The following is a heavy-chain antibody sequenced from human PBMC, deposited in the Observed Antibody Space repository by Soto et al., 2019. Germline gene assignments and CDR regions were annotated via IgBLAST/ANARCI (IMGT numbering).Heavy chain of an antibody. CDR1: GYTFTGYY. V-gene: IGHV1-2*02. CDR2: INPNSGGT. Sequence: VKVSCKASGYTFTGYYMHWFRQAPGQGLEWMGWINPNSGGTNYAQKFQGRVTMTRDTSIRTAYMELRRLRSDDTAVYYCARDDEAAADYWGQGTMVTVS. CDR3: ARDDEAAADY. D-gene: IGHD6-13*01. J-gene: IGHJ4*02.